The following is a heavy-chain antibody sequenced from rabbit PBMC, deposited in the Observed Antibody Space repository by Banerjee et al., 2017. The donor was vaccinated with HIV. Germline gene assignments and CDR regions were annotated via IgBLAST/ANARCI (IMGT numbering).Heavy chain of an antibody. CDR3: ARAYSGTYGYVGYTYAMSL. Sequence: QEQLVESGGGLVTLGGSLTLTCTASGFSFSSYYYMCWVRQAPGKGLEWIGCIGVGGGSTYYANWAKGRFTISKASSTTVTLQMTSLTAADTATYFCARAYSGTYGYVGYTYAMSLWGPGTLVTVS. D-gene: IGHD6-1*01. V-gene: IGHV1S45*01. CDR1: GFSFSSYYY. J-gene: IGHJ4*01. CDR2: IGVGGGST.